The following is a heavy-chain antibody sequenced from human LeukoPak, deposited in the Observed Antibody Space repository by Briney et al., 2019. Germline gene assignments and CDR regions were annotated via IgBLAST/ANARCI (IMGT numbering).Heavy chain of an antibody. CDR3: AKGVNYYGSGSYYNFDY. D-gene: IGHD3-10*01. V-gene: IGHV3-30*18. CDR1: GFTFSSYG. J-gene: IGHJ4*02. CDR2: ISYDGSNK. Sequence: GGSLRLSCAASGFTFSSYGMHWVRQAPGKGLEWVAVISYDGSNKYYADSVKGRFTISRDNSKNTLYLQMNSLRAEDTAVYYCAKGVNYYGSGSYYNFDYWGQGTLVTVSS.